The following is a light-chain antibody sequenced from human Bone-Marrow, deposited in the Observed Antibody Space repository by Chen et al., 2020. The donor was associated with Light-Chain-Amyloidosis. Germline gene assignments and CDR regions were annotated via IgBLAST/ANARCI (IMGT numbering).Light chain of an antibody. CDR1: RSVLCPSNDKNY. Sequence: DIVMTQSPDSLAVSLGETDTITCRSSRSVLCPSNDKNYLAWFQQKSGQPPKLLISWASTRGFGVPDRFSGSGSGTDFTLTISSLQPEDVALYYCQQYYGVPLTFGGGTTVEIK. V-gene: IGKV4-1*01. CDR2: WAS. CDR3: QQYYGVPLT. J-gene: IGKJ4*01.